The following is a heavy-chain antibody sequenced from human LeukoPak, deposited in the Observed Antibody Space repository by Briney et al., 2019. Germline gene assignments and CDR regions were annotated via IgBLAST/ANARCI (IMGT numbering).Heavy chain of an antibody. V-gene: IGHV3-21*01. J-gene: IGHJ4*02. CDR3: ARGVPYYYDSSGYSRFDY. Sequence: GGYLRLYCAASGFTFSGYSMNWVRQAPGKGLEWVSSISSSSSYIYYADSVKGRFTISRDNAKNSLYLQMNSLRAEDTAVYYCARGVPYYYDSSGYSRFDYWGQGTLVTVSS. CDR1: GFTFSGYS. D-gene: IGHD3-22*01. CDR2: ISSSSSYI.